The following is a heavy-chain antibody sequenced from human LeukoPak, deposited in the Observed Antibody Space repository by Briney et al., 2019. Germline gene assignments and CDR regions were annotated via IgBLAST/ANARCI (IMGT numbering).Heavy chain of an antibody. CDR1: GFTFSSYG. CDR3: AKDVSRSGYDPVFDY. Sequence: GGSLRLSCAASGFTFSSYGMHWVRQAPGKGLEWVAVISYDGSNKYYADSVKGRFTISRDNSKNTLYLQMNSLRAEDTAVYYCAKDVSRSGYDPVFDYWGQGTLVTVSS. CDR2: ISYDGSNK. V-gene: IGHV3-30*18. J-gene: IGHJ4*02. D-gene: IGHD5-12*01.